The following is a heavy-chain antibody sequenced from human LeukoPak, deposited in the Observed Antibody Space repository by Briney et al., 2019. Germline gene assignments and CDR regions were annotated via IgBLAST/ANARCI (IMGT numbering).Heavy chain of an antibody. CDR2: IIPIFGTA. V-gene: IGHV1-69*06. CDR3: ARAHDYVWGSYRYTPYGEMAKTPFDP. J-gene: IGHJ5*02. D-gene: IGHD3-16*02. Sequence: ASVKVSCKASGGTLSSYAISWVRQAPGQGLEWMGGIIPIFGTANYAQKFQGRVTITADKSTSTAYMELSSLRSEDTAVYYCARAHDYVWGSYRYTPYGEMAKTPFDPCGQGTLVTVSS. CDR1: GGTLSSYA.